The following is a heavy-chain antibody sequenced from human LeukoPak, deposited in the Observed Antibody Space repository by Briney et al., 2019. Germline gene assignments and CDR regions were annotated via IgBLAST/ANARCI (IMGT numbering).Heavy chain of an antibody. CDR2: IYPGDSDP. CDR1: GYTLTTYW. CDR3: ARLGITGTTLYYFDY. Sequence: GESLKISCKGSGYTLTTYWIAWVRQMPGKGLEWMGIIYPGDSDPRYSPSFQGQVTISADKSISTAYLQWSRLKASDTAMFYCARLGITGTTLYYFDYWGQGTLVTVSS. J-gene: IGHJ4*02. V-gene: IGHV5-51*01. D-gene: IGHD1-20*01.